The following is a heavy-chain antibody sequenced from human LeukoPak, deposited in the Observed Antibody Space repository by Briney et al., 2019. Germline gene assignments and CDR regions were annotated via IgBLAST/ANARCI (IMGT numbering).Heavy chain of an antibody. CDR1: GGSFSGYY. V-gene: IGHV4-34*01. J-gene: IGHJ6*03. Sequence: PSETLSLTCAVYGGSFSGYYWSWLRQPPGKGLEWIGEINHSGSTNYNPSLKSRVTISVDTSKNQFSLKLSSVTAADTAVYYCARSDGYYGGYYYYMDVWGKGTTVTVSS. CDR2: INHSGST. D-gene: IGHD3-10*01. CDR3: ARSDGYYGGYYYYMDV.